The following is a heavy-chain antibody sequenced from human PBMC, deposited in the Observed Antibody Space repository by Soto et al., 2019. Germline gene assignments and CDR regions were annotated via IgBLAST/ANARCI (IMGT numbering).Heavy chain of an antibody. D-gene: IGHD2-8*02. CDR2: IRTKADGGTT. V-gene: IGHV3-15*07. CDR3: TTDRTHGIVDGAYWAFNI. CDR1: GFTFSNAW. J-gene: IGHJ3*02. Sequence: GGSLRLSCAASGFTFSNAWMNWVRQAPGKGLEWVGRIRTKADGGTTDYSAPVKGRFTISRDDSENTLYLQMNSLKTEDTAVYYCTTDRTHGIVDGAYWAFNIWGQGTMVTVSS.